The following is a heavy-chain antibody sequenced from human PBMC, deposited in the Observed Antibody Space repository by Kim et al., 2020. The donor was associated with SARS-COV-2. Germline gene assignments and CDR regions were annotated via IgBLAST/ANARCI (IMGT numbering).Heavy chain of an antibody. CDR1: GFTFSSYP. D-gene: IGHD3-16*01. J-gene: IGHJ3*02. CDR3: AKGVRGGSYVFDI. V-gene: IGHV3-23*01. Sequence: GGSLRLSCGVSGFTFSSYPMSWVRQAPGKGLEWVSGIRSNGANTYYADSVKGRFTISRDNSENTLYLQMNSLRAEDTAVYYCAKGVRGGSYVFDIWGQGTMVTVSS. CDR2: IRSNGANT.